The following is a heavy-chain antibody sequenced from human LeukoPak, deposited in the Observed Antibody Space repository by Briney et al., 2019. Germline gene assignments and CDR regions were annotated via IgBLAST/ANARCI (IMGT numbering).Heavy chain of an antibody. J-gene: IGHJ6*03. D-gene: IGHD3-22*01. V-gene: IGHV3-11*04. CDR1: GFTFSDYY. Sequence: PGGSLRLSCAASGFTFSDYYMSWIRQATWKWLDWVLYISSSGSTIYYADSVKGRFTISRDNAKNSLYLQMNSLRAEDTAVYYCARGSYYYDSSGYYMDVWGKGTTVTVSS. CDR2: ISSSGSTI. CDR3: ARGSYYYDSSGYYMDV.